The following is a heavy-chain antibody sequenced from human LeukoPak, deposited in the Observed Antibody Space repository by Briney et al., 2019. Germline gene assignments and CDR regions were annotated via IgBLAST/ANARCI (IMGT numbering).Heavy chain of an antibody. V-gene: IGHV1-69*02. Sequence: SVKVSCKASGGTFSSYTISWVRQAPGRGLEWMGRIIPILGIANYAQKFQGRVTITADKSTSTAYMELSSLRSEDTAVYYCASTTVNYYDSSVLRRAEYFQHWGQGTLVTVSS. J-gene: IGHJ1*01. D-gene: IGHD3-22*01. CDR1: GGTFSSYT. CDR2: IIPILGIA. CDR3: ASTTVNYYDSSVLRRAEYFQH.